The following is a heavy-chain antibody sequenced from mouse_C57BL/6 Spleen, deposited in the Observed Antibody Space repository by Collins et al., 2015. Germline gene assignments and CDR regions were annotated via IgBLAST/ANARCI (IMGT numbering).Heavy chain of an antibody. Sequence: EVKLVESGGGLVKPGGSLKLSCAASGFTFSSYAMSWVRQTPEKRLEWVASISSGGSTYYPDSVKGRFTISRDNARNILCLQMSSLRSEDTAMYYCARGYDGYYYAMDYWGQGTSVTVSS. CDR2: ISSGGST. CDR1: GFTFSSYA. CDR3: ARGYDGYYYAMDY. V-gene: IGHV5-6-5*01. D-gene: IGHD2-3*01. J-gene: IGHJ4*01.